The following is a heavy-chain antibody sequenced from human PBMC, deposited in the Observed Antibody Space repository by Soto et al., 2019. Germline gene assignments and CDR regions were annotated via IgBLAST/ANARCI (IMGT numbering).Heavy chain of an antibody. CDR2: INPSGGST. CDR1: GYTFTSYY. V-gene: IGHV1-46*01. Sequence: ASVKVSCKASGYTFTSYYMHWVRQAPGQGLEWMGIINPSGGSTSYAQKFQGRVTMTRDTSTSTVYMELSSLRAEDTAVYYCARDLFLAYFDYWGQGTLVTVSS. J-gene: IGHJ4*02. CDR3: ARDLFLAYFDY. D-gene: IGHD3-3*02.